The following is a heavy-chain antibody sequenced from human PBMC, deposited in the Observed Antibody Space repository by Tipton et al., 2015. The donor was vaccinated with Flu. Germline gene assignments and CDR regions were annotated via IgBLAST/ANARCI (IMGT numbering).Heavy chain of an antibody. V-gene: IGHV4-38-2*01. CDR3: ARMEWTVTTPRYFDL. Sequence: TLSLTCAVSGYSISIGYYWGWIRQPPGKGLEWIATIHRTGNTKYNPSLKSRVTISVDTSKNQFSLKLSSVTAADTAVYYCARMEWTVTTPRYFDLWGRGTLVTVSS. J-gene: IGHJ2*01. D-gene: IGHD4-17*01. CDR2: IHRTGNT. CDR1: GYSISIGYY.